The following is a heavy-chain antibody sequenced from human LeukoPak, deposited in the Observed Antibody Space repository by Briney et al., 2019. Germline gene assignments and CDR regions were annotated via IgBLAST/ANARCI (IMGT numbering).Heavy chain of an antibody. CDR2: MWFDGSNI. CDR1: GFTFSSYG. CDR3: ARDAPGAYYEY. J-gene: IGHJ4*02. D-gene: IGHD7-27*01. Sequence: GRSLRLSCAASGFTFSSYGMHWVRQAPGKGLEWVAVMWFDGSNIYYADSVKGRFTISRDNSKNTLYLQMNSLRAEDTAVYYCARDAPGAYYEYWGQGTLVTVSS. V-gene: IGHV3-33*01.